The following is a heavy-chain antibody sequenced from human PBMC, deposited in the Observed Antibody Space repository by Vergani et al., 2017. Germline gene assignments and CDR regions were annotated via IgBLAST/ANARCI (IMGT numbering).Heavy chain of an antibody. CDR1: GFTFSSYA. Sequence: QVQLVESGGGLVKPGGSLRLSCAASGFTFSSYAMHWVRQAPGKGLEWVAVISYDGSNKYYADSVKGRFTISRDNSKNTLYLQMNSLRAEDTAVYYCARAADTAMVTDYWGQGTLVTVSS. J-gene: IGHJ4*02. V-gene: IGHV3-30-3*01. D-gene: IGHD5-18*01. CDR2: ISYDGSNK. CDR3: ARAADTAMVTDY.